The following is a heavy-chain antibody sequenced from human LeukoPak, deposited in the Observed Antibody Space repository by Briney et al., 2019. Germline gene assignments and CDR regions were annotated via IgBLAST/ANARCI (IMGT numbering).Heavy chain of an antibody. V-gene: IGHV3-30*04. CDR1: GFTFSSYA. D-gene: IGHD3-3*01. Sequence: GGSLRLSCAASGFTFSSYAMHWVRQAPGKGLEWVAVISYDGSNKYYADSLKGRFTISRDNSKNTLYLQMNSLRAEDTAVYYCARSTYDFWSGYYTPYYYYGMDVWGQGTTVTVSS. CDR2: ISYDGSNK. CDR3: ARSTYDFWSGYYTPYYYYGMDV. J-gene: IGHJ6*02.